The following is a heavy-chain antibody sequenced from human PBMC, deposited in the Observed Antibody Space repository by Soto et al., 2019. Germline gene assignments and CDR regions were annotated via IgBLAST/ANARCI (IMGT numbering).Heavy chain of an antibody. J-gene: IGHJ3*02. D-gene: IGHD1-20*01. CDR1: GLTFSSYA. Sequence: GGSLRLSCAASGLTFSSYAMHWVRQAPGKGLEWVAVISYDGSNKYYADSVKGRFTISRDNSKNTLYLQMNSLRAEDTAVYYCARSILPYNCKEGAFDIWGQGTMVTVSS. CDR3: ARSILPYNCKEGAFDI. CDR2: ISYDGSNK. V-gene: IGHV3-30-3*01.